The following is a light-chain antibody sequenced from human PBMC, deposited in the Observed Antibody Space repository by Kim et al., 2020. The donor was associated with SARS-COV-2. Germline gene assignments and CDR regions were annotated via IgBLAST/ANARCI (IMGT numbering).Light chain of an antibody. CDR2: GSS. V-gene: IGLV1-40*01. CDR1: SSNIGAGYD. J-gene: IGLJ1*01. CDR3: QSYDSSLSGYV. Sequence: RVTISCTGSSSNIGAGYDVHWYQQLPGTAPKLLIYGSSNRPSGVPDRFSGSKSGTSASLAITGLQAEDEADYYCQSYDSSLSGYVFGTGTKVTVL.